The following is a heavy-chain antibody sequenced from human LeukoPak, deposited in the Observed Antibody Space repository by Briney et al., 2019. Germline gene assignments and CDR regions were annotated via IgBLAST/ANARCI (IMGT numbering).Heavy chain of an antibody. Sequence: PSETLSLTCTVSGGSTSSSSYYWGWIRQPPGKGLDWIGSIYYSGSTYYNPSLKSRVTISVDTSKNQFSLKLSSVTAADTALYYCARRFLTIDNWFAPWGQGTLVTVSS. D-gene: IGHD3-3*01. V-gene: IGHV4-39*01. J-gene: IGHJ5*02. CDR1: GGSTSSSSYY. CDR3: ARRFLTIDNWFAP. CDR2: IYYSGST.